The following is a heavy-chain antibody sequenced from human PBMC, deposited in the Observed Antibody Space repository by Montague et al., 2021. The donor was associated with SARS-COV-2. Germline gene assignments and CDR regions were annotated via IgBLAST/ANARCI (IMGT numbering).Heavy chain of an antibody. D-gene: IGHD3-22*01. CDR3: ARGGYYDYAFDI. CDR2: IYYSGST. V-gene: IGHV4-59*01. J-gene: IGHJ3*02. Sequence: SETLSLTCTVSGGSISSYYWSWIRQPPGKGLEWIGYIYYSGSTNXNPSLKSRVTVSVDTSKNQFSLKLSSVTAADTAVYYCARGGYYDYAFDIWSQGTMVTVSS. CDR1: GGSISSYY.